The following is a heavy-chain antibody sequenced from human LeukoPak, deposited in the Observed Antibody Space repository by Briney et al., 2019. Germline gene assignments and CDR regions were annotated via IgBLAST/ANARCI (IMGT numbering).Heavy chain of an antibody. CDR3: ARGHLGRYLGAYYFDY. V-gene: IGHV4-34*01. CDR2: INHSGST. J-gene: IGHJ4*02. Sequence: PSETLSLTCAVYGGSFSGYYWSWIRQPPGKGLEWIGGINHSGSTNYNPSLKSRVTISVDTSKNQFSLKLSSVTAADTAVYYCARGHLGRYLGAYYFDYWGQGTLVTVSS. D-gene: IGHD3-9*01. CDR1: GGSFSGYY.